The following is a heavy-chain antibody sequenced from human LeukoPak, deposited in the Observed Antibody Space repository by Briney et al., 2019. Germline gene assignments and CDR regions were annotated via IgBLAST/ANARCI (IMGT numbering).Heavy chain of an antibody. CDR1: GYTFTSYD. V-gene: IGHV1-8*03. CDR3: ARGERSKGWQQLVMPHWYYYYMDV. J-gene: IGHJ6*03. Sequence: ASVKVSCKASGYTFTSYDINWVRQATGQGLEWMGWMNPNSGNTGYAQKFQGRVTITRNTSISTAYMELSSLRSEDTAVYYCARGERSKGWQQLVMPHWYYYYMDVWGKGTTVAVSS. CDR2: MNPNSGNT. D-gene: IGHD6-13*01.